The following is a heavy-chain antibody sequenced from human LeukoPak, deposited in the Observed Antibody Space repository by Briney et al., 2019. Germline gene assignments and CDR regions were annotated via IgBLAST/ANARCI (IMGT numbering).Heavy chain of an antibody. CDR2: INHSGST. D-gene: IGHD3-22*01. V-gene: IGHV4-34*01. CDR3: ARAKKGGGYGFDY. J-gene: IGHJ4*02. Sequence: SETLSLTCAVYGGSVSGYYWSWIRQPPGKGLEWIGEINHSGSTNYNPSLKSRVTISVDTSKNQFSLKLSSVTAADTAVYYCARAKKGGGYGFDYWGQGTLVTVSS. CDR1: GGSVSGYY.